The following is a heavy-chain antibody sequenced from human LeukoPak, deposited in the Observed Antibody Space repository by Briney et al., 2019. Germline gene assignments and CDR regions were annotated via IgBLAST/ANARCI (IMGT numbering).Heavy chain of an antibody. Sequence: PGGSLRLSCAASGFTFSNYAMHWVRQAPGKGLEWVAVISYDGSNRFYADSVRGRFTISRDNFKNTLYLQMNSLRAEDTAVYYCAKDWTGTKPFDLWGRGTLVTVSS. CDR3: AKDWTGTKPFDL. CDR2: ISYDGSNR. J-gene: IGHJ2*01. CDR1: GFTFSNYA. V-gene: IGHV3-30*18. D-gene: IGHD3/OR15-3a*01.